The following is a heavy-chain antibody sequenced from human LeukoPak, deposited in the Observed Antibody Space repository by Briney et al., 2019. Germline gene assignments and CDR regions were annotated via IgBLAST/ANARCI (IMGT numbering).Heavy chain of an antibody. J-gene: IGHJ4*02. CDR3: ARFAVHRRITVAGQFGLDY. CDR2: IYSGGST. V-gene: IGHV3-66*02. CDR1: GFTVSSNY. Sequence: GGSLRLSCAASGFTVSSNYMSWVRQAPGKGLEWVSVIYSGGSTYYADSVKGRFIISRDNSKNTLYLQMSSVRAEDTAVYYCARFAVHRRITVAGQFGLDYWGQGTLVSLSS. D-gene: IGHD6-19*01.